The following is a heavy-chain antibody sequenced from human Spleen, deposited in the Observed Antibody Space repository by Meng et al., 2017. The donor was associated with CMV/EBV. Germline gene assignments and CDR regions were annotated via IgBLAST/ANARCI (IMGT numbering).Heavy chain of an antibody. D-gene: IGHD6-19*01. CDR3: ARGNSETTWLVFEY. J-gene: IGHJ4*02. CDR1: GFTFSNAW. V-gene: IGHV3-15*01. Sequence: GESLKISCAASGFTFSNAWMSWVRQAPGKGLEWVGRIKSKTDGGTTDYAAPVKGRFTISRDDSKNTLYLQMNSLIVEDTAVFYCARGNSETTWLVFEYWGLGTLVTVSS. CDR2: IKSKTDGGTT.